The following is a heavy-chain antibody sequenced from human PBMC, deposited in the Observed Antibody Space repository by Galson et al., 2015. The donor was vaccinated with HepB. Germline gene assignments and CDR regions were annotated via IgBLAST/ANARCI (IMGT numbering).Heavy chain of an antibody. Sequence: SLRLSCAASGFTFSSYAMHWVRQAPGKGLEWVAVISYDGSNKYYADSVKGRFTISRDNSKNTLYLQMNSLRAEDTAVYYCARALHSDAGTFDYDFWSGMGDYWGQGTLVTVSS. D-gene: IGHD3-3*01. CDR3: ARALHSDAGTFDYDFWSGMGDY. CDR1: GFTFSSYA. V-gene: IGHV3-30-3*01. CDR2: ISYDGSNK. J-gene: IGHJ4*02.